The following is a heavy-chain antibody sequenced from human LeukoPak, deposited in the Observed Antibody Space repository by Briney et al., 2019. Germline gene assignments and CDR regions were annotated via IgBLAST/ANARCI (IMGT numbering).Heavy chain of an antibody. CDR1: GFTFSSYG. J-gene: IGHJ3*02. CDR3: AKDPVYYYDSSGDMAFDI. V-gene: IGHV3-30*18. D-gene: IGHD3-22*01. CDR2: ISYDGSNK. Sequence: GGSLRLSCAASGFTFSSYGMHWVRQAPGKGLEWVAVISYDGSNKYYADSVKGRFTISRDNSKNTLYLQMNSLRAEDTAVYYCAKDPVYYYDSSGDMAFDIWGQGTMVTVSS.